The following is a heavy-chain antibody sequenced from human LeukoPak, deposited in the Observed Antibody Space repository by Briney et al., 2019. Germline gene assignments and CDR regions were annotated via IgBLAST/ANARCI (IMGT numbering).Heavy chain of an antibody. CDR2: IWYDGSNK. CDR3: ARDLYSSSWYAFDI. Sequence: GGSLRLSCAASGFTFSSYGMHWVRQAPGKGLEWVAVIWYDGSNKYYADSVKGRFTISRDNSKNTLYLQMNSLRAEDTAVYYCARDLYSSSWYAFDIWGQGTMVTVSS. CDR1: GFTFSSYG. J-gene: IGHJ3*02. V-gene: IGHV3-33*01. D-gene: IGHD6-13*01.